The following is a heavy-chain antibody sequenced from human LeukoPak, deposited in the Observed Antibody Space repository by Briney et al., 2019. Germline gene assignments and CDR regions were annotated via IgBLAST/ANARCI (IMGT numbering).Heavy chain of an antibody. Sequence: PSETLSLTCTVSGGSISSSSYYWGWIRQPPGKGLEWIGGIYYSGSTYYNPSLKSRVTISVDTSKNQFSLKLSSVTAADTAVYYCAHASGNDAFDIWGQGTMVTVSS. CDR1: GGSISSSSYY. CDR2: IYYSGST. D-gene: IGHD3-10*01. J-gene: IGHJ3*02. V-gene: IGHV4-39*01. CDR3: AHASGNDAFDI.